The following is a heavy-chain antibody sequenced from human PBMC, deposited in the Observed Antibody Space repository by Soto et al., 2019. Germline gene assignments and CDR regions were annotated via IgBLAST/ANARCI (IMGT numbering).Heavy chain of an antibody. J-gene: IGHJ4*02. V-gene: IGHV4-59*08. Sequence: SETLSLTCTVSGGSISGYYWSWLRQPPGKGLQWIGYIYNIGSTNYNPSLRSRVTMSIDTSKKQFSLKLSSVTAADTAVYYCARHCPDIVAAITWGYYFDYWGQGTLVTVSS. CDR1: GGSISGYY. D-gene: IGHD5-12*01. CDR2: IYNIGST. CDR3: ARHCPDIVAAITWGYYFDY.